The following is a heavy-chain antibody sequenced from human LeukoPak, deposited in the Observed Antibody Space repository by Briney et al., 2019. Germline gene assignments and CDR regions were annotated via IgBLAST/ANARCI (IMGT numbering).Heavy chain of an antibody. CDR3: ARDPFGDCSGGSCYLNGGYFDY. J-gene: IGHJ4*02. CDR1: GYTFTGYY. Sequence: ASVKVSCKASGYTFTGYYMHWVRQAPGQGLERVGWINPNSGGTNYAQKFQGRVTMTRDTSISTAYMELSRLRSDDTAVYYCARDPFGDCSGGSCYLNGGYFDYWGQGTLVTVSS. V-gene: IGHV1-2*02. CDR2: INPNSGGT. D-gene: IGHD2-15*01.